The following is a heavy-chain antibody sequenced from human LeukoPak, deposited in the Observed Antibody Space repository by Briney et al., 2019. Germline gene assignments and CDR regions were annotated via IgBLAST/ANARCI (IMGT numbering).Heavy chain of an antibody. CDR3: AREGVVPAARPIDY. V-gene: IGHV4-38-2*02. CDR1: GYSISSGYY. Sequence: SETLSLTCAVSGYSISSGYYWGWIRQPPGKGLEWIGSIYHSGSTYYNPSLKSRVTISVDTSKNQFSLKLSSVTAADTAVYYCAREGVVPAARPIDYWGQGTLVTVSS. D-gene: IGHD2-2*02. CDR2: IYHSGST. J-gene: IGHJ4*02.